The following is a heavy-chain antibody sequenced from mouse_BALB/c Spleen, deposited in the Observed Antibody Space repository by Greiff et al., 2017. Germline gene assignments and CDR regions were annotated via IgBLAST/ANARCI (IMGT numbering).Heavy chain of an antibody. V-gene: IGHV2-2*02. CDR2: IWSGGST. Sequence: QVQLKESGPGLVQPSQSLSITCTVSGFSLTSYGVHWVRQSPGKGLEWLGVIWSGGSTDYNAAFISRLSISKDNSKSQVFFKMNSLQANDTAIYYCASYRYDEYFDVWGAGTTVTVSS. CDR3: ASYRYDEYFDV. D-gene: IGHD2-14*01. CDR1: GFSLTSYG. J-gene: IGHJ1*01.